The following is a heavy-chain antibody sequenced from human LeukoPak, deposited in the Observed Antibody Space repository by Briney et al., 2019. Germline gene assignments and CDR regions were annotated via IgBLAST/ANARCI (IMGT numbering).Heavy chain of an antibody. CDR1: GGSISSYY. CDR3: ARDMAKTMTTVPYWYFDL. J-gene: IGHJ2*01. D-gene: IGHD4-11*01. Sequence: SETLSLTCTVSGGSISSYYWSWIRQPPGKGLEWIGYIYYSGSTNYNPSLKSRVIISVDTSKNQFSLKLSSVTAADTAVYYCARDMAKTMTTVPYWYFDLWGRGTLVTVSS. V-gene: IGHV4-59*08. CDR2: IYYSGST.